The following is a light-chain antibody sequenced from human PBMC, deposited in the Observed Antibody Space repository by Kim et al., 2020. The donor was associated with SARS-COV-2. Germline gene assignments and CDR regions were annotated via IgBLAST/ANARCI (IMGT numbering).Light chain of an antibody. CDR2: GAS. Sequence: EIVLTQSPGTLSLSPGERATLSCRASQSVSSSYLAWYQQKPGQAPRLLIYGASSRATGIPDRFSGSGSGTDFTLTISRLEPEDFAVYYCQQYGSSPRNTFGQGTKLE. J-gene: IGKJ2*01. CDR1: QSVSSSY. V-gene: IGKV3-20*01. CDR3: QQYGSSPRNT.